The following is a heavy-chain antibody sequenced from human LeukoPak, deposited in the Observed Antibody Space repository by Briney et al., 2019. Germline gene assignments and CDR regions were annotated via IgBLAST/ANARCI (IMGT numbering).Heavy chain of an antibody. CDR3: ARDLSSTPNWEFDY. Sequence: ASVKVSCKASGYSFSGYFIHWVRQAAGQGLEWMGRINANSGVTEYAQNFQGRVAMSRDTSINTASMELSWLTSDDTAVCYCARDLSSTPNWEFDYWGQGTLVTVSS. V-gene: IGHV1-2*06. CDR1: GYSFSGYF. D-gene: IGHD7-27*01. J-gene: IGHJ4*02. CDR2: INANSGVT.